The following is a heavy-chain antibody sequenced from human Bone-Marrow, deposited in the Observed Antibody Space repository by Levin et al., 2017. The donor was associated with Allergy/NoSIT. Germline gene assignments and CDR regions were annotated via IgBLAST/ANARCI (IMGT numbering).Heavy chain of an antibody. CDR3: VREMWFGEDDC. CDR1: GFTFSSYS. D-gene: IGHD3-10*01. J-gene: IGHJ4*02. V-gene: IGHV3-30*04. CDR2: VSSDGSRK. Sequence: GGSLRLSCSASGFTFSSYSMSWVRQAPGKGLEWVAVVSSDGSRKYYADSVKGRLTISRDNSKNTAYVQMNSLRSEDTAVYYCVREMWFGEDDCWGQGTLVTVSA.